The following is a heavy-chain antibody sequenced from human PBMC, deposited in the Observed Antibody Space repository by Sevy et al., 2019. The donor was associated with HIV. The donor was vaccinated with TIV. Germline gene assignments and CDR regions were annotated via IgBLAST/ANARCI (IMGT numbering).Heavy chain of an antibody. V-gene: IGHV3-64D*08. Sequence: GGSLRLSCSGSGFSFSNPAMNWVRQTPGKGLKYVSAISSDGVSTYYTDSVRGRFTISRDNSKNTLYLQMSSLRVEDTAVYYCVKDPDYNFWRGDYGMDVWGQGTTVTVSS. J-gene: IGHJ6*02. D-gene: IGHD3-3*01. CDR1: GFSFSNPA. CDR2: ISSDGVST. CDR3: VKDPDYNFWRGDYGMDV.